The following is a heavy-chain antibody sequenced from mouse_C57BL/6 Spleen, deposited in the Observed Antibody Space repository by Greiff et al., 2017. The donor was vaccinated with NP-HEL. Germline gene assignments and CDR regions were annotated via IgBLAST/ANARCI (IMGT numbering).Heavy chain of an antibody. J-gene: IGHJ4*01. CDR3: ARRAHIETAQAIYAMDY. V-gene: IGHV1-9*01. D-gene: IGHD3-2*02. CDR2: ILPGSGST. CDR1: GYTFTGYW. Sequence: QVQLQQSGAELMKPGASVKLSCKATGYTFTGYWIEWVKQRPGHGLEWIGEILPGSGSTNYNEKFQGKATFTADTSSNTAYMQLSSLTTEDSAIYYCARRAHIETAQAIYAMDYWGQGTSVTVSS.